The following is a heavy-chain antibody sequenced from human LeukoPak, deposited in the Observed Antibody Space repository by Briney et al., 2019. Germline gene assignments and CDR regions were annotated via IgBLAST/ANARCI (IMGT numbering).Heavy chain of an antibody. Sequence: EASVKVSCKASGYTFTSYDINWVRQATGQGLEWMGWMNPSSGNTGYAQKFQGRVTMTRNTSISTAYMELSSLRSEDTAVYYCARASRRLLLNLFDYWGQGTLVTVSS. V-gene: IGHV1-8*01. J-gene: IGHJ4*02. CDR2: MNPSSGNT. CDR3: ARASRRLLLNLFDY. D-gene: IGHD3-22*01. CDR1: GYTFTSYD.